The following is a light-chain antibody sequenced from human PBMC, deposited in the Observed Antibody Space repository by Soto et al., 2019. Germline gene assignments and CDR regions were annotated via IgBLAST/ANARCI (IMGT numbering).Light chain of an antibody. CDR2: AAS. Sequence: DIQMTQSPSTLSASVGDRVTITCRASQSITTYVNWYQQKLGKAPTLLIYAASSLQSGVPSRFSGSGSGTDFTLTISSLQSEDFATYFCQQCYSSPRTFGQGTKV. CDR3: QQCYSSPRT. V-gene: IGKV1-39*01. J-gene: IGKJ1*01. CDR1: QSITTY.